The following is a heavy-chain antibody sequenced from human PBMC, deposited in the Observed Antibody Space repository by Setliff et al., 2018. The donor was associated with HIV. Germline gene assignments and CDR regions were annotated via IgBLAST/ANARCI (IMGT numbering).Heavy chain of an antibody. D-gene: IGHD6-6*01. CDR3: ARDPAPSSSAPYFQH. Sequence: GASVKVSCKASGYTFTSYYMHWVRQAPGQGLEWMGIINPSSGSTTYAQKFQGRVTMTRDTSTSTVYMELSSLRSEDTAVYYCARDPAPSSSAPYFQHWGQGTPVTVS. J-gene: IGHJ1*01. V-gene: IGHV1-46*01. CDR2: INPSSGST. CDR1: GYTFTSYY.